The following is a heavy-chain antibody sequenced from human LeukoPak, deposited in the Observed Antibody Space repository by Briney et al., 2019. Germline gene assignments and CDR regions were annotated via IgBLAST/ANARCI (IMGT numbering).Heavy chain of an antibody. D-gene: IGHD1-26*01. J-gene: IGHJ5*02. V-gene: IGHV1-2*02. CDR2: INPNSGGT. Sequence: EASVKVSFKASGFTFNAYNIHWVRQAPGQGLEWMGWINPNSGGTNYAQKFQGRVTMTRDTSISTAYMELSRLRSDDTAVYYCARDSGSYFFDPWGQGTLVTVSS. CDR3: ARDSGSYFFDP. CDR1: GFTFNAYN.